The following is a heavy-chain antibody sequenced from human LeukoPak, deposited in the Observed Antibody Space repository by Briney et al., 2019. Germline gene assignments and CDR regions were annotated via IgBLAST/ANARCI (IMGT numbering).Heavy chain of an antibody. CDR3: AGGLGYARSY. D-gene: IGHD2-2*01. V-gene: IGHV3-66*01. CDR2: TYSGGST. Sequence: GGSLRLSCAASGFSFSNYIMNWVRQAPGKGLEWVSVTYSGGSTDYADSVKGRFTISRDNSKNTLYLQMNSLRVEDTAVYYCAGGLGYARSYWGQGTLVTVSS. CDR1: GFSFSNYI. J-gene: IGHJ4*02.